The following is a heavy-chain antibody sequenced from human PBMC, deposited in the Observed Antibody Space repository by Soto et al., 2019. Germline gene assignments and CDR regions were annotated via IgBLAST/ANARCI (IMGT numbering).Heavy chain of an antibody. CDR2: IIPIFGTA. CDR1: GGTFSSYA. Sequence: QVQLVQSGAEVKKPGSSVKVSCKASGGTFSSYAISWVRQAPGQGLEWMGGIIPIFGTANYAQKFQGRVTITAYESTSTADMELSSLRSEDTAVYYCASPPLGGYYEYGMDVWGQGTTVTVAS. V-gene: IGHV1-69*12. CDR3: ASPPLGGYYEYGMDV. J-gene: IGHJ6*02. D-gene: IGHD1-26*01.